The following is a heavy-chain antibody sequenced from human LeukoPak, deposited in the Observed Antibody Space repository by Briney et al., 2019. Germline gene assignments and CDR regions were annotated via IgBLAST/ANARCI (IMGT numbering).Heavy chain of an antibody. CDR1: GGTFSSYA. CDR3: ARGVIRYYYGSGSYYDHNYYYYYMDV. V-gene: IGHV1-69*13. J-gene: IGHJ6*03. Sequence: SVKVSCKASGGTFSSYAISWVRQAPGQGLEWMGGIIPIFGTANYAQKFQGRVTITADESTSTAYMELSSLKSEDTAVYYCARGVIRYYYGSGSYYDHNYYYYYMDVWGKGTTVTISS. CDR2: IIPIFGTA. D-gene: IGHD3-10*01.